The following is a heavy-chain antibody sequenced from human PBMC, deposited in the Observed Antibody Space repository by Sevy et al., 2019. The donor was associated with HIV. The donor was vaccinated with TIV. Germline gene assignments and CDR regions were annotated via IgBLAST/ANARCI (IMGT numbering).Heavy chain of an antibody. CDR1: AFSFNNHW. Sequence: GGSLRLSCAASAFSFNNHWMSWVRQAPEKGLEWVANIKHDGSEKYYADSLEGRLAVSRDNAKNSLFLQINSLRVEDTAVYFCARLPTGLQSFNYLLSTYFDSWGQGTLVTVSS. V-gene: IGHV3-7*01. CDR2: IKHDGSEK. D-gene: IGHD3-9*01. J-gene: IGHJ4*02. CDR3: ARLPTGLQSFNYLLSTYFDS.